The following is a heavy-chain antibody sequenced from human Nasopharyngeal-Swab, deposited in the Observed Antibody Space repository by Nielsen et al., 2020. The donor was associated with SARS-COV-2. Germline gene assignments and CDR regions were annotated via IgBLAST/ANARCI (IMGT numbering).Heavy chain of an antibody. CDR2: IYYSGST. CDR3: ARGSDYRAFDI. Sequence: REAPGKGLEWIGYIYYSGSTSYNPSLKSRVTISADTSKNQFSLKVRSVTAADTAVYYCARGSDYRAFDIWGQGTMVTVSS. V-gene: IGHV4-59*01. D-gene: IGHD1-26*01. J-gene: IGHJ3*02.